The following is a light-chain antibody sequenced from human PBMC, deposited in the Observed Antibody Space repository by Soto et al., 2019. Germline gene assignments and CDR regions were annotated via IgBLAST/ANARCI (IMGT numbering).Light chain of an antibody. J-gene: IGKJ4*01. V-gene: IGKV1-39*01. Sequence: DIQMTQSPSSLSASVGDRVTITCRASQSISSYLNWYQQKPGKAPKLLIYAASSLQSGVPARFSGSGSWTDFTLTISSLQPEDFAAYYCHQTFSTPPLTFGGGTKVEIQ. CDR2: AAS. CDR1: QSISSY. CDR3: HQTFSTPPLT.